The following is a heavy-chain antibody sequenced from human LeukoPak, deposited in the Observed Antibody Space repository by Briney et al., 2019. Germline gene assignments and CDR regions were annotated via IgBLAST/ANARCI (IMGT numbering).Heavy chain of an antibody. D-gene: IGHD2-15*01. CDR2: IIPIFGTA. Sequence: ASVKVSCKASGGTFSSYAISWVRQAPGQELEWMGRIIPIFGTANYAQKFQGRVTITADKSTSTAYMELSSLRSEDTAVYYCARGGRGIHTPYNCFDPWGQGTLVTVSS. CDR3: ARGGRGIHTPYNCFDP. J-gene: IGHJ5*02. V-gene: IGHV1-69*06. CDR1: GGTFSSYA.